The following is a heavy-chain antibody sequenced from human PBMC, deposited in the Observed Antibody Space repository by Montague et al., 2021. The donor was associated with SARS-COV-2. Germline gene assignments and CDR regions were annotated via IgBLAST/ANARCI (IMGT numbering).Heavy chain of an antibody. Sequence: SETLSLTCTVSGGSISNYYWSWIRQPAGKGLEWIGRIYTSGTTNYNPSLKSRVTMSVDTSKNQFSLKLSSVTAADTAVYYCAGGSGIINFYNSGMDVWGQGTTVTVSS. CDR3: AGGSGIINFYNSGMDV. D-gene: IGHD3-10*01. CDR1: GGSISNYY. V-gene: IGHV4-4*07. J-gene: IGHJ6*02. CDR2: IYTSGTT.